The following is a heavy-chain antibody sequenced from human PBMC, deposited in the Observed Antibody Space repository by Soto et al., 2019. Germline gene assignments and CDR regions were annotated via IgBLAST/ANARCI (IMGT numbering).Heavy chain of an antibody. CDR1: GFIFSSYE. J-gene: IGHJ3*02. Sequence: PGGSLRLSCAASGFIFSSYEMNWVRQAPGKGLEWVSYISSSGNTVYYTDSVKGRFTISRDNAKNTLYLQMNSLRAEDTAVYYCAKRYSSSWYGAFDIWGQATMVTLSS. D-gene: IGHD6-13*01. V-gene: IGHV3-48*03. CDR3: AKRYSSSWYGAFDI. CDR2: ISSSGNTV.